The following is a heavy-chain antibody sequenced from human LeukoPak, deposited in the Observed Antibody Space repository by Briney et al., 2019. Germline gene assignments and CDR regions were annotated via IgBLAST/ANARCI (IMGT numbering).Heavy chain of an antibody. CDR3: ARHPNYYHGMDV. CDR2: IYYSGST. CDR1: GGSISSSSYY. Sequence: SETLSLTCTVSGGSISSSSYYWGWIRQPPGKGLEWIGSIYYSGSTYYNPSLKSRVTISVDTSKNQFSLKLSSVTATDTAVYYCARHPNYYHGMDVWGQGTTVTVSS. V-gene: IGHV4-39*01. J-gene: IGHJ6*02.